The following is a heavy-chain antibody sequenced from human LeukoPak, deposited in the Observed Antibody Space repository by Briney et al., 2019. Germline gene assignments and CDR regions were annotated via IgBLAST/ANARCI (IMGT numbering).Heavy chain of an antibody. CDR1: GFTFSNYG. J-gene: IGHJ6*02. D-gene: IGHD2-2*01. V-gene: IGHV3-30*18. Sequence: GRSLRLSCAASGFTFSNYGMHWVRQAPGKGLEWVAVISYDGSKKYDADSVKGRFIISRANSKNTLYLQMNGLRAEDTAVYYCAKERYCSSTSCYENYSYYGMDVWGQGTTVTVSS. CDR3: AKERYCSSTSCYENYSYYGMDV. CDR2: ISYDGSKK.